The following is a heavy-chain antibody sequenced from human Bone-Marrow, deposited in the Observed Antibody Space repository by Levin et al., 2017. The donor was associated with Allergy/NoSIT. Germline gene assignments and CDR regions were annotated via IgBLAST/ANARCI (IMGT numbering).Heavy chain of an antibody. D-gene: IGHD3-10*01. CDR1: GYDFSTYW. V-gene: IGHV5-51*01. Sequence: GESLKISCEGSGYDFSTYWIAWVRLMPGKGLEWMGIIYPDDSDTRYSPSFQGQVTISADKSISTAYLQWSSLKSSDTAMYYCATYGSDYSMDVWGQGTTVTVSS. CDR3: ATYGSDYSMDV. CDR2: IYPDDSDT. J-gene: IGHJ6*02.